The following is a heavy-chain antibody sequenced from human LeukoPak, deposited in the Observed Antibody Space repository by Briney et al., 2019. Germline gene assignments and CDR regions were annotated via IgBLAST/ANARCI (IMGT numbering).Heavy chain of an antibody. CDR2: ITSSSTYI. V-gene: IGHV3-21*01. J-gene: IGHJ6*03. CDR1: GFTFSSYT. CDR3: ARDPAEGSILSDYMDV. Sequence: PGGSLRLSCAASGFTFSSYTMNWVRQAPGKGPEWVSSITSSSTYIYYADSVKGRFTISRDNAKKSVYLQMNSLRVEDTAVYYCARDPAEGSILSDYMDVWGKGTTVTVSS. D-gene: IGHD2-21*01.